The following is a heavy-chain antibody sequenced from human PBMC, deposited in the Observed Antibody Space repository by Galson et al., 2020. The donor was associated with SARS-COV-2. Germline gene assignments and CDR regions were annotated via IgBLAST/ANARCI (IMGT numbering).Heavy chain of an antibody. Sequence: SETLSLTCTVSGGSISSGSYYWSWIRQPAGKGLEWIGRIYTSGSTNYNPPLKSRVTISVDTSKNQFSLKLSSVTAADTAVYYCASEPYEGAAAGNYYYYYGMDVWGQGTTVTVSS. D-gene: IGHD6-13*01. J-gene: IGHJ6*02. CDR1: GGSISSGSYY. CDR3: ASEPYEGAAAGNYYYYYGMDV. V-gene: IGHV4-61*02. CDR2: IYTSGST.